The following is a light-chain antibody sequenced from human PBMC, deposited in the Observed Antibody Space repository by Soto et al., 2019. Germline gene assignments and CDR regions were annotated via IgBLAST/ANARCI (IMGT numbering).Light chain of an antibody. Sequence: QSALTQPASVSGSPGQSITISCTGTSSIIGGYNYVSWYQQHPGKAPKLMIYDVSNRPSGVSNRFSGSKSGNTASLIISGLQAEDEADYYCSSYTSSSTWVFGGGTKLTVL. CDR2: DVS. J-gene: IGLJ3*02. V-gene: IGLV2-14*01. CDR3: SSYTSSSTWV. CDR1: SSIIGGYNY.